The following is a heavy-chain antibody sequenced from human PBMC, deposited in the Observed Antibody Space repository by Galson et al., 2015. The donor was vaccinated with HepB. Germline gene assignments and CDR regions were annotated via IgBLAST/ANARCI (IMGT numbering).Heavy chain of an antibody. Sequence: SCKASGGTFSSYAISWVRQAPGQGLEWMGGIIPIFGTANYAQKFQGRVTITADESTSTAYMELSSLRSEDTAVYYCASLYCTNGVCYTPPTYWGQGTLVTVSS. V-gene: IGHV1-69*01. J-gene: IGHJ4*02. CDR1: GGTFSSYA. CDR3: ASLYCTNGVCYTPPTY. D-gene: IGHD2-8*01. CDR2: IIPIFGTA.